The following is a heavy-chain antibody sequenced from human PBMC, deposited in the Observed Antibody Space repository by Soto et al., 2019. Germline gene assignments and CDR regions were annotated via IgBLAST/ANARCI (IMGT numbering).Heavy chain of an antibody. CDR1: CGSISSCGYS. J-gene: IGHJ4*02. CDR2: IYHSGRT. CDR3: ARVPYY. D-gene: IGHD2-2*01. V-gene: IGHV4-30-2*01. Sequence: SETLSLTCAVSCGSISSCGYSWSWSRQPPGKGLEWIGYIYHSGRTYYNPSLKSRVTISVDRSKNQFSLKLSSVTAADTAVYYCARVPYYWGQGTLVTVSS.